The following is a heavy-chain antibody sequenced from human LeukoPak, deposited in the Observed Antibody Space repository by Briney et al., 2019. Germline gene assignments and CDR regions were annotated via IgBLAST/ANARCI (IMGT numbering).Heavy chain of an antibody. V-gene: IGHV1-8*01. CDR3: ARHPRFDSSSWYTWFDP. J-gene: IGHJ5*02. D-gene: IGHD6-13*01. Sequence: GASVKVSCKASGYTFTSYDINWVRQATGQGLEWMGWMNPNSGNTGYAQKFQGRVTMTRNTSISTAYMELSSLRSGDTAVYYCARHPRFDSSSWYTWFDPWGQGTLVTVSS. CDR2: MNPNSGNT. CDR1: GYTFTSYD.